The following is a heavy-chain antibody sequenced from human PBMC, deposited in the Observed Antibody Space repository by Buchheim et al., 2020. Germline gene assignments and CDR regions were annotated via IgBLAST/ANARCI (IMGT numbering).Heavy chain of an antibody. D-gene: IGHD6-19*01. Sequence: QVQLQQWGAGLLKPSETLSLTCAVYGGSFSGYYWSWIRQPPGKGLEWIGEINHSGSTNYNPSLKSRVTISVDTSKNHFSLKLSSVTAADTAVYYCARASSGWYWFDPWGQGTL. V-gene: IGHV4-34*01. CDR3: ARASSGWYWFDP. CDR1: GGSFSGYY. CDR2: INHSGST. J-gene: IGHJ5*02.